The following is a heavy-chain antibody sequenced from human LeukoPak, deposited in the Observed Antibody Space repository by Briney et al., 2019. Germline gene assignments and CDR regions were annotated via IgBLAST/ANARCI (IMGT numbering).Heavy chain of an antibody. CDR2: INPKSAAT. Sequence: ASVKVSCKASGSTFIDYYFHWVRQAPGQGLEWMGWINPKSAATNYAQKFQGRVTMTRYTSISTAYMDLSGLRSDDTAVYYCATHLTVADAFDVWGQGTMVTVSS. CDR3: ATHLTVADAFDV. J-gene: IGHJ3*01. V-gene: IGHV1-2*02. CDR1: GSTFIDYY. D-gene: IGHD6-19*01.